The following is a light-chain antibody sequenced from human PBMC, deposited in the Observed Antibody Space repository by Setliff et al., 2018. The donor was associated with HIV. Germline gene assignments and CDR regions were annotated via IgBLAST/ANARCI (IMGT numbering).Light chain of an antibody. V-gene: IGLV2-23*02. CDR1: SSDVGTYDL. J-gene: IGLJ1*01. CDR3: CSSAGTYTYV. Sequence: QSVLTQPASVSGSPGQSITISCTGNSSDVGTYDLVSWYQQHPGKAPQLTIFEVNKRPSGVSDRFSGSKSANTASLAISGLQAEDEADYYCCSSAGTYTYVFGTGTKVTVL. CDR2: EVN.